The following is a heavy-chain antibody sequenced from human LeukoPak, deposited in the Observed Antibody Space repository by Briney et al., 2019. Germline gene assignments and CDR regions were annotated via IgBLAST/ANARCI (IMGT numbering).Heavy chain of an antibody. D-gene: IGHD2-2*01. CDR1: GFTFDDYA. CDR2: ISWNSGSI. Sequence: TGGSLRISCAASGFTFDDYAMHWVRQAPGKGLEWVSGISWNSGSIGYADSVKGRFTISRDNAKNSLYLQMNSLRAEDMALYYCAKGRDIVVVPAALDYWGQGTLVTVSS. CDR3: AKGRDIVVVPAALDY. V-gene: IGHV3-9*03. J-gene: IGHJ4*02.